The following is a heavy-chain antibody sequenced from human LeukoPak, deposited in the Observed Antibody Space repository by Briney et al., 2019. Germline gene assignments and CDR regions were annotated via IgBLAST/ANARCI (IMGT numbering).Heavy chain of an antibody. V-gene: IGHV4-39*01. J-gene: IGHJ6*03. CDR1: GGSISSSSYY. Sequence: PSETLSLTCTVSGGSISSSSYYWGWLRQPPGKGLEWIGSIYYSGSTYYNPSLKSRVTISVDTSKNQFSLKLSSVTAADTAVYYCARTTIMTTVSYYYMDVWGKGTTVTVSS. CDR3: ARTTIMTTVSYYYMDV. D-gene: IGHD4-17*01. CDR2: IYYSGST.